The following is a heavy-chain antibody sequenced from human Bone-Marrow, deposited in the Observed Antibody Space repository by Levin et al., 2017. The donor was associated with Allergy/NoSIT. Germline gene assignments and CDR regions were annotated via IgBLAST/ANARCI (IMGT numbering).Heavy chain of an antibody. CDR2: ISGYNGDT. J-gene: IGHJ4*02. CDR3: AGDTLTLPCHLDS. D-gene: IGHD2-21*02. CDR1: IDTFTTFA. Sequence: ASVKVSCKASIDTFTTFAISWVRQAPGQGLEWMGWISGYNGDTNYAQKVQGRLTMTTDTSTKTAYMALKNLRSDDTADYYCAGDTLTLPCHLDSWGQGTLVTVSS. V-gene: IGHV1-18*01.